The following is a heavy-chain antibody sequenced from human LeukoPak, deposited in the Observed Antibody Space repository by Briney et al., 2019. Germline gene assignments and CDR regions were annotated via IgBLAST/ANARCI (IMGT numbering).Heavy chain of an antibody. CDR2: ISGSGGST. CDR3: AKDPGYVAREFAFDI. Sequence: GGSLRLSCAASGFAFSSYAMSWVRQAPGKGLEWVSAISGSGGSTYYADSVKGRFTISRDNSKNTLYPQMNSLSTEDTAVYYCAKDPGYVAREFAFDIWGQGTMVTVSS. CDR1: GFAFSSYA. V-gene: IGHV3-23*01. D-gene: IGHD3-16*01. J-gene: IGHJ3*02.